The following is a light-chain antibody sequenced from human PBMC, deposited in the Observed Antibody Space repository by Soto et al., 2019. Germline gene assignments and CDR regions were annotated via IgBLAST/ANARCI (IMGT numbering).Light chain of an antibody. V-gene: IGKV3-20*01. CDR2: GAS. Sequence: EIVLTQSPXTLSLSPGXRATXSCXASQSVSXTYLVWYQQKPGQAPRLLIYGASSRATGIPDRFSGSGSGTDFTLTISRLEPEDFAIYYCQQFGSSPMYTFGQGTKLEIK. J-gene: IGKJ2*01. CDR1: QSVSXTY. CDR3: QQFGSSPMYT.